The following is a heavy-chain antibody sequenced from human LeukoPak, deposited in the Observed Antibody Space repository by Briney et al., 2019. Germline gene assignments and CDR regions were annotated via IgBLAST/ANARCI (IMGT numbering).Heavy chain of an antibody. D-gene: IGHD6-13*01. V-gene: IGHV1-8*02. CDR2: MNPNSGNT. CDR3: ARESIAADQGFDP. J-gene: IGHJ5*02. Sequence: ASVKVSCKASGYTFTSYDINWVRQATGQGLEWMGWMNPNSGNTGYAQKFQGRATMTRDTSISTAYMELSRLRSDDTAVYYCARESIAADQGFDPWGQGTLVTVSS. CDR1: GYTFTSYD.